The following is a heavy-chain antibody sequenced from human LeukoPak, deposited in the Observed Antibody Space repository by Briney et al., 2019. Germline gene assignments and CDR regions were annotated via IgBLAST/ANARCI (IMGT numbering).Heavy chain of an antibody. CDR2: ISAYNGNT. Sequence: ASVKVSCKASGYTFTGYGISWVRQAPGQGLEWMGWISAYNGNTNYAQKLQGRVTMTTDTSTSTAYMELRSLRSDDTAVYYCARDLYSGSYFTYYYYYYMDVWGKGTTVTVSS. J-gene: IGHJ6*03. CDR3: ARDLYSGSYFTYYYYYYMDV. V-gene: IGHV1-18*01. CDR1: GYTFTGYG. D-gene: IGHD1-26*01.